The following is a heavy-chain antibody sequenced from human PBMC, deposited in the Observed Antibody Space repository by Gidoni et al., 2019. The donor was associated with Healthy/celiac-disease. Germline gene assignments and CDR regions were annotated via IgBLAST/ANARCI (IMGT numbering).Heavy chain of an antibody. CDR1: GGSFSGYY. CDR2: INHSGST. Sequence: QVQLQQWGAGLLKPSETLSLTCAVHGGSFSGYYWSWIRQPPGKGLEWIGEINHSGSTNYNPSLKSRVTISVDTSKNQFSLKLSSVTAADTAVYYCARARGSSSKSYYFDYWGQGTLVTVSS. V-gene: IGHV4-34*01. D-gene: IGHD6-6*01. CDR3: ARARGSSSKSYYFDY. J-gene: IGHJ4*02.